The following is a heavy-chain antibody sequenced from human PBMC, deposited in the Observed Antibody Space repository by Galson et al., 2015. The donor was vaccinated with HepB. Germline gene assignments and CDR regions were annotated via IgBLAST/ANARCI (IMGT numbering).Heavy chain of an antibody. D-gene: IGHD3-22*01. CDR2: IFTSGST. J-gene: IGHJ4*02. CDR3: ARDDGYYDSRVFFGN. Sequence: TLSLTCIVSGDSISSYYWNCIQQPAGKGLEWMGRIFTSGSTDYNPSLKSRVTTSLDMSKNQYSLKLRSVTAADTGVYYCARDDGYYDSRVFFGNWGQGLLVTVS. V-gene: IGHV4-4*07. CDR1: GDSISSYY.